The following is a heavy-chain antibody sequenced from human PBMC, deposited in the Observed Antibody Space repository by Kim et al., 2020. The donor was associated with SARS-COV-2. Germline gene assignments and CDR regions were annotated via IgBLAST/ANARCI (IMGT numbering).Heavy chain of an antibody. CDR1: GYTFTSYA. Sequence: ASVKVSCKASGYTFTSYAMHWVRQAPGQRLEWMGWINAGNGNTKYSQKFQGRVTITRDTSASTAYMELSSLRSEDTAVYYCAREYPLSSSWYERYFQHWGQGTLVTVSS. D-gene: IGHD6-13*01. CDR2: INAGNGNT. CDR3: AREYPLSSSWYERYFQH. V-gene: IGHV1-3*01. J-gene: IGHJ1*01.